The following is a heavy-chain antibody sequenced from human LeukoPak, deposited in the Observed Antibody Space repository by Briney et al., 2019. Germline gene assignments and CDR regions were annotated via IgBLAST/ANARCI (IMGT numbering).Heavy chain of an antibody. CDR3: AKGEEEYYYYGMDV. J-gene: IGHJ6*02. CDR1: GFTFSNYA. Sequence: GGSLSFSCVASGFTFSNYAMSWLRQAPGKGLKWVLTLSGSVGSTYYADPGKGRFTIARDNSKNTLHLQMNRLRAEDTAVYYCAKGEEEYYYYGMDVWGQGTTVTVSS. V-gene: IGHV3-23*01. CDR2: LSGSVGST. D-gene: IGHD1-26*01.